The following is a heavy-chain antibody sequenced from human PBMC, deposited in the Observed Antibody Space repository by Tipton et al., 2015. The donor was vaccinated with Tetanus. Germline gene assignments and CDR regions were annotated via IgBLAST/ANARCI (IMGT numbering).Heavy chain of an antibody. CDR2: IYYSGST. D-gene: IGHD3-22*01. V-gene: IGHV4-59*01. J-gene: IGHJ4*02. CDR3: AREDDSSGYTFDY. Sequence: LRLSCTVSGGSISSYYWSWIRQPPGKGLEWIGYIYYSGSTNYNPSLKSRVTISVDTSKNQFSLKLSSVTAADTAVYYCAREDDSSGYTFDYWGQGTLVTVSS. CDR1: GGSISSYY.